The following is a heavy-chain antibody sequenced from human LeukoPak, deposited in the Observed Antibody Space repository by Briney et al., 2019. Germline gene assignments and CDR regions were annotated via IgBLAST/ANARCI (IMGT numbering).Heavy chain of an antibody. Sequence: GGSLRLSCAASGFTVSSNYMSWVRQAPGKGLEWVALIWYDGTNKYYADSVKGRFTISRDNSKNTLYLQMSSLRGEDTAVYYCVRGYSFGPYGMDVWGQGTTVTVSS. D-gene: IGHD2-15*01. J-gene: IGHJ6*02. V-gene: IGHV3-33*08. CDR2: IWYDGTNK. CDR3: VRGYSFGPYGMDV. CDR1: GFTVSSNY.